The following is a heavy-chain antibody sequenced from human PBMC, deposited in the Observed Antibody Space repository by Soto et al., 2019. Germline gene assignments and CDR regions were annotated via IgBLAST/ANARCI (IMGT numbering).Heavy chain of an antibody. J-gene: IGHJ6*02. CDR2: ISAYNGNT. Sequence: ASVKVSCKASGYTFTSYGISWVRQAPGQGLEWMGWISAYNGNTNYAQKLQGRVTMTTDTSTSTAYMELRSLRSDDTAVYYCARSMGSIYYYYGMDVWGQGTTVSVSS. CDR1: GYTFTSYG. D-gene: IGHD3-3*02. V-gene: IGHV1-18*01. CDR3: ARSMGSIYYYYGMDV.